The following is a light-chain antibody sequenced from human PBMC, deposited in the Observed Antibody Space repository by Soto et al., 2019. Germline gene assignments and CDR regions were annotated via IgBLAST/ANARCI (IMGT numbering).Light chain of an antibody. CDR2: EVS. Sequence: ALTQPASVSGSPGQSITISCTVTSSDVVAYKYVSWYQQHPGKAPKLMIYEVSNRPSGVSYRFSGSKSGNTASLTISGLQAEDEADYYCSSYTTTNTYVFGTGTKVTVL. CDR1: SSDVVAYKY. CDR3: SSYTTTNTYV. J-gene: IGLJ1*01. V-gene: IGLV2-14*01.